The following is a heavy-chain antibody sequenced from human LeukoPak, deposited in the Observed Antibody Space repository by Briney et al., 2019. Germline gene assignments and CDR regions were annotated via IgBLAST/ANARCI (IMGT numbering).Heavy chain of an antibody. J-gene: IGHJ4*02. CDR3: ARRNSGTWWSFDS. Sequence: GGSLRLSCVGSGFTINRYWMTWVRQAPGKGLEWVANIKDDGSQKNYIDSVKGRFTISRDNAKASLFLQMNSLSSEDTAVYYCARRNSGTWWSFDSWGQGTLVTVSS. D-gene: IGHD2-15*01. CDR2: IKDDGSQK. CDR1: GFTINRYW. V-gene: IGHV3-7*01.